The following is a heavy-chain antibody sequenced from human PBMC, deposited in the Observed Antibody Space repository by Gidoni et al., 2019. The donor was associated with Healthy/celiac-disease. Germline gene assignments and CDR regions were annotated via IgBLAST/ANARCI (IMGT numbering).Heavy chain of an antibody. CDR3: ARGPRRPNYYDSSGYTT. V-gene: IGHV4-34*01. CDR1: GGSFSGYY. D-gene: IGHD3-22*01. Sequence: QVQLQQWGAGLLKPSETLSLTCAVYGGSFSGYYWSWIRQPPGKALEWIGEINHSGSTNYNPSLKSRVTISVDTSKNQFSLKLSSVTAADTAVYYCARGPRRPNYYDSSGYTTWGQGTLVTVSS. CDR2: INHSGST. J-gene: IGHJ5*02.